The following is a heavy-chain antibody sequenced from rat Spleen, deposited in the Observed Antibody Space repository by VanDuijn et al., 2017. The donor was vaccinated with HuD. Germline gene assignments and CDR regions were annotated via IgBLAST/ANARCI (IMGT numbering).Heavy chain of an antibody. CDR3: TRGTYYRH. J-gene: IGHJ2*01. CDR2: ITNASGGT. CDR1: GLSFSNYD. V-gene: IGHV5-25*01. Sequence: EVQLVESGGGLVQPGRSMKLSCAASGLSFSNYDMAWVRQAPGMGLEWIASITNASGGTHYPDSVKGRFTISRDIAKTTLYLHMTSLRSEDTATYYCTRGTYYRHWGQGVMVTVSS. D-gene: IGHD1-12*01.